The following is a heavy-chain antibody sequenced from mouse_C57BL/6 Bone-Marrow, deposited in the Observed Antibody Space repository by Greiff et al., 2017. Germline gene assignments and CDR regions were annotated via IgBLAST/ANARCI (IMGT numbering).Heavy chain of an antibody. Sequence: QVQLQQPGAELVRPGTSVKLSCKASGYTFTSYWMHWVKQRPGQGLEWIGVIDPSDSYTNYNQKFKGKATLTVDTSSSTAYMQLSSLTSEDSAVYYCARLNYYGSSCGYFDYWGQGTTLTVSS. V-gene: IGHV1-59*01. CDR1: GYTFTSYW. CDR3: ARLNYYGSSCGYFDY. CDR2: IDPSDSYT. J-gene: IGHJ2*01. D-gene: IGHD1-1*01.